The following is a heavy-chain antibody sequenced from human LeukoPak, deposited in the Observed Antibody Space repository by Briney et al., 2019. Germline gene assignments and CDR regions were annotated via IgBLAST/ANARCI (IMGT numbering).Heavy chain of an antibody. CDR1: GYTFTSYY. V-gene: IGHV1-46*01. D-gene: IGHD2-2*01. Sequence: ASVKVSFKASGYTFTSYYMHWVRQAPGQGLEWMGIINPSGGSTSYAQKFQGRVTMTRDMSTSTVYMELSSLRSEDTAVYYCARSCSSTSCYYNWFDPWGQGTLVTVSS. CDR2: INPSGGST. J-gene: IGHJ5*02. CDR3: ARSCSSTSCYYNWFDP.